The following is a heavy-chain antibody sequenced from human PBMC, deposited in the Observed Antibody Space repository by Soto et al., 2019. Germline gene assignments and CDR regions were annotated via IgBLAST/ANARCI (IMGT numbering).Heavy chain of an antibody. CDR2: ISGSGVST. CDR3: AKEHHYSSSWSEFDY. V-gene: IGHV3-23*01. D-gene: IGHD6-13*01. CDR1: GFTFSSYA. J-gene: IGHJ4*02. Sequence: EVQLLGSGGGLVQPGGSLRLSCAASGFTFSSYAMSWVRQAPGKGLEWVSAISGSGVSTYYADSVKGRFTISRDNSKNTRYPQMNSLRAEDTAVYYCAKEHHYSSSWSEFDYWGQGTLVTVSS.